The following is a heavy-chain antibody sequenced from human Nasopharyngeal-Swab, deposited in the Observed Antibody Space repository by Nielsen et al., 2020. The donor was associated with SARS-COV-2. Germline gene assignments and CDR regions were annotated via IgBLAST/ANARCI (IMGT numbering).Heavy chain of an antibody. CDR3: AKDLVPDGHNDFDY. J-gene: IGHJ4*01. CDR1: GFTFSIYT. CDR2: ITGGADST. D-gene: IGHD1-1*01. V-gene: IGHV3-23*01. Sequence: GESLKISCSASGFTFSIYTMNWVRQAPGKGLEWVSLITGGADSTYYADSVKGRFTISRDNSRNTVYLHMNSLRADDTAIYYCAKDLVPDGHNDFDYWGQGTLVTVSS.